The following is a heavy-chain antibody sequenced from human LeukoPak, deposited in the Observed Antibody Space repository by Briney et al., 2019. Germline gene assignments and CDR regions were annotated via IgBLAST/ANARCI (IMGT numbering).Heavy chain of an antibody. CDR1: GGSFSGYY. Sequence: SETLSLTCAVYGGSFSGYYWSWIRQPPGKGLEWIGEINHSGSTNYNPSLKSRVTISVDTSKNQFSLKLSSVTAADTAVYYCARWLYRWLQLRSAFDIWGQGTMVTVSS. V-gene: IGHV4-34*01. J-gene: IGHJ3*02. D-gene: IGHD5-24*01. CDR3: ARWLYRWLQLRSAFDI. CDR2: INHSGST.